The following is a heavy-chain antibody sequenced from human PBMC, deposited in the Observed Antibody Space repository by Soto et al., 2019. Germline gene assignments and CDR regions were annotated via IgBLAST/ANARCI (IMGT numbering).Heavy chain of an antibody. CDR2: IRGDDDNYAT. CDR1: GFTFSEST. D-gene: IGHD7-27*01. V-gene: IGHV3-73*02. CDR3: ARQLSLGTFFYFAMDV. J-gene: IGHJ6*02. Sequence: EERLVESGGGLVQPGESLELSCVASGFTFSESTIYWVRQASGKGLEWVGHIRGDDDNYATSHVESVKGRFTISRDDATSTASLQMSSLKTEDTAVYYCARQLSLGTFFYFAMDVWGQGAAVTVSS.